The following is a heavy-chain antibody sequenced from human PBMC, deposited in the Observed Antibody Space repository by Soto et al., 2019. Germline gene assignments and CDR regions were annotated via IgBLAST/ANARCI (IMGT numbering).Heavy chain of an antibody. CDR3: AKDRVDYGDYRGLDY. J-gene: IGHJ4*02. CDR1: GFTFSSYA. D-gene: IGHD4-17*01. CDR2: ISGSGTNR. V-gene: IGHV3-23*01. Sequence: EVQLLESGGGLVQPGGSLRLSCAASGFTFSSYAMTWVRQAPGKGLEWVSAISGSGTNRYYADSVKGRFTSSRDNSKNTLYLQMNSLRAVDTSVYYCAKDRVDYGDYRGLDYWGQGTLFTVSS.